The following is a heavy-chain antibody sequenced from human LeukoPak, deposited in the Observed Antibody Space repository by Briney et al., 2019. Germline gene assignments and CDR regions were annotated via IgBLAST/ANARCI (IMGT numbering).Heavy chain of an antibody. Sequence: ASVKVSCKASGYTFTSYSMHWVRQAPGQGPEWMGVINPSDGSTSYAQKFQGRVAMTRDTSTSTVFMELSSLTSEDAAVYYCARGRAGFSGSWYVYWGKGTRVTVSS. D-gene: IGHD6-13*01. J-gene: IGHJ4*02. V-gene: IGHV1-46*01. CDR3: ARGRAGFSGSWYVY. CDR1: GYTFTSYS. CDR2: INPSDGST.